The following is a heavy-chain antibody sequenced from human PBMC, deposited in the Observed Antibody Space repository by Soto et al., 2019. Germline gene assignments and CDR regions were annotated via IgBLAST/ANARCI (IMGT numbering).Heavy chain of an antibody. CDR1: GGTFSTYT. CDR2: IIPLHAIA. Sequence: QVQLVQSGAEVKKPGSSVKVSCKASGGTFSTYTISWVRQAPGQGLEWMGRIIPLHAIANYAQKFQGRVTITADNSPSTAYMEVSSLRSEDTAVYYCARSPRRYSYGQGPYFDYWGQGTLVTVSS. V-gene: IGHV1-69*02. D-gene: IGHD5-18*01. CDR3: ARSPRRYSYGQGPYFDY. J-gene: IGHJ4*02.